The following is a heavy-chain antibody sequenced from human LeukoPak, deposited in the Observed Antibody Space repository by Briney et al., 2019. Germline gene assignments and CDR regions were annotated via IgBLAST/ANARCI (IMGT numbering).Heavy chain of an antibody. CDR1: GYSFSSHW. Sequence: GESLKISCKGSGYSFSSHWIGWVRQMPGKGLEWMGIIYPGDSDTRYSPSFQGQVTISADKSISTAYLQWSSLKASDTAMYYCARLGSYCSSTSCYRGYYFDYWGQGTLVTVSS. CDR2: IYPGDSDT. J-gene: IGHJ4*02. CDR3: ARLGSYCSSTSCYRGYYFDY. D-gene: IGHD2-2*01. V-gene: IGHV5-51*01.